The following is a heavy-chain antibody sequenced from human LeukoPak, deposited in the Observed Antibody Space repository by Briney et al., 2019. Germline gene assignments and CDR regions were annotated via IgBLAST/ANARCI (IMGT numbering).Heavy chain of an antibody. CDR3: TTGQDYYDSSGYYLGAAFDI. CDR2: IKSKTDGGTT. Sequence: GGSLRLSCAASGFTFSSYAMSWVRQAPGKGLEWVGRIKSKTDGGTTDYAAPVKGRFTISRDDSKNTLYLQMNSLKTEDTAVYYCTTGQDYYDSSGYYLGAAFDIWGQGTMVTVSS. D-gene: IGHD3-22*01. V-gene: IGHV3-15*01. CDR1: GFTFSSYA. J-gene: IGHJ3*02.